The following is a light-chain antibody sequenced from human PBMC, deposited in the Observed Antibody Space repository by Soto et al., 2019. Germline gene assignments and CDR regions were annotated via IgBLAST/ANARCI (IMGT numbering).Light chain of an antibody. J-gene: IGLJ3*02. CDR3: CSYTSSAGRV. CDR2: EVS. Sequence: QSALTQPPSASGSPGQSVTISCTGTSSDVGAYDYVSWYQQHPGKAPKLMIYEVSNRPSGVPTRFSGSKSGNTASLTISGLQAEDEADYYCCSYTSSAGRVFGGGTKVTVL. V-gene: IGLV2-14*01. CDR1: SSDVGAYDY.